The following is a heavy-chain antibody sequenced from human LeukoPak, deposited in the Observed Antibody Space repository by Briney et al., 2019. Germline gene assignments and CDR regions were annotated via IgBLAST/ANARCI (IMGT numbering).Heavy chain of an antibody. CDR1: GYTFTSYA. Sequence: GASVKVSCKASGYTFTSYAMHWVRQAPGQRLEWMGWINAGNGNTKYSQKFQGRVTITRDTSASTAYMELSSLRSEDTAVYYCARDRGGTGPEYFQHWGQGTLVTVSS. V-gene: IGHV1-3*01. CDR3: ARDRGGTGPEYFQH. D-gene: IGHD1-1*01. J-gene: IGHJ1*01. CDR2: INAGNGNT.